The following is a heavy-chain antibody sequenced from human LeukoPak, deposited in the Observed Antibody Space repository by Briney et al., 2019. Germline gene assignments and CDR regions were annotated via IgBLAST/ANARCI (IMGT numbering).Heavy chain of an antibody. CDR2: ISSSSSYI. CDR3: ARDGVFGGPEDYFDY. V-gene: IGHV3-21*01. J-gene: IGHJ4*02. Sequence: GGSLRLSCAASGFTLSSYSMNWVRQAPGKGLEWVSSISSSSSYIYYADSVKGRFTISRDNAKNSLYLQMNSLRAEDAAVYYCARDGVFGGPEDYFDYWGQGTLVTVSS. D-gene: IGHD4-23*01. CDR1: GFTLSSYS.